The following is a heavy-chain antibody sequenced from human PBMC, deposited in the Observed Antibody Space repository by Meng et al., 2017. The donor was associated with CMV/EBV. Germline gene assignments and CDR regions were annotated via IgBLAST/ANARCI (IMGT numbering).Heavy chain of an antibody. D-gene: IGHD3-3*01. Sequence: GESLKISCAASGFTVSSNYMDWVRQAPGKGLEWVSYISSSGSTIYYADSVKGRFTISRDNAKNSLYLQMNSLRAEDTAVYYCARAEDLRFEYYYGMDVWGQGTTVTVSS. J-gene: IGHJ6*02. CDR1: GFTVSSNY. V-gene: IGHV3-48*03. CDR3: ARAEDLRFEYYYGMDV. CDR2: ISSSGSTI.